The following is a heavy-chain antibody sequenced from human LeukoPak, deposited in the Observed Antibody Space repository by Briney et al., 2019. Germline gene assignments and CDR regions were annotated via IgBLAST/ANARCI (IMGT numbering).Heavy chain of an antibody. J-gene: IGHJ3*02. V-gene: IGHV4-4*07. D-gene: IGHD3-22*01. CDR1: GGSISSYY. CDR2: IYTSGST. CDR3: ARERGYYDSSHAFDI. Sequence: SETLSLTCTVSGGSISSYYWSWIRQPAGKGLEWIGRIYTSGSTNYNPSLKSRVTMSVDKSKNQFSLKLSSVTAADTAVYYCARERGYYDSSHAFDIWGQGTMVTVSS.